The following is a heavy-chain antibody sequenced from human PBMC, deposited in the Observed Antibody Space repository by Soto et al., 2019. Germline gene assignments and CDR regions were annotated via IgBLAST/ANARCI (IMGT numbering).Heavy chain of an antibody. CDR3: TKDQTAAGTVDF. CDR1: GYTFTSYG. V-gene: IGHV1-18*04. Sequence: QVQLVQSGAEVKKPGASVKVSCKASGYTFTSYGISWVRQAPGQGLEWMGWISTYNGNTHYAQKLQGRVTMTTDTSTSTAYMELRSLRSDDTAVYYCTKDQTAAGTVDFWGQGTLVTVSS. D-gene: IGHD6-13*01. CDR2: ISTYNGNT. J-gene: IGHJ4*02.